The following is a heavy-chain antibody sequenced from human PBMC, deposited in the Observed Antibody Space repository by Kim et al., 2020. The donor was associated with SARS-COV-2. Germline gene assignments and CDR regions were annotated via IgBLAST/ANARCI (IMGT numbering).Heavy chain of an antibody. Sequence: GESLKISCKGSGYSFTSYWIGWVRQMPGKGLEWMGIIYPGDSDTRYSPSFQGQVTISADKSISTAYLQWSSLKASDTAMYYCARSIRYFDWLLGAFDIWGQGTMVTVSS. CDR1: GYSFTSYW. CDR3: ARSIRYFDWLLGAFDI. J-gene: IGHJ3*02. V-gene: IGHV5-51*01. CDR2: IYPGDSDT. D-gene: IGHD3-9*01.